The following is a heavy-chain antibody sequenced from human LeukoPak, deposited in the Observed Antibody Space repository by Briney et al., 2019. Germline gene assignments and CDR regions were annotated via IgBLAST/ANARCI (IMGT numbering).Heavy chain of an antibody. V-gene: IGHV3-74*01. CDR1: GFTFSSYW. D-gene: IGHD2-21*01. J-gene: IGHJ4*02. CDR3: ARETEGDDY. CDR2: INSDGSST. Sequence: TGGSLRLSCAASGFTFSSYWMHWVPQAPGKGLVWVSRINSDGSSTTYADSVKGRFTISRDNAKNTLYLQMNSLRAEDTAVYYCARETEGDDYWGQGTLVTVSA.